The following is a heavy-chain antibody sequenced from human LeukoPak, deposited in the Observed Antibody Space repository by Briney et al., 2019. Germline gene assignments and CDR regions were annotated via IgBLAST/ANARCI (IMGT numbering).Heavy chain of an antibody. J-gene: IGHJ4*02. V-gene: IGHV3-30-3*01. CDR3: ARGRLGFGELSGY. CDR1: GFTFSSYA. D-gene: IGHD3-10*01. CDR2: ISYDGSNK. Sequence: PGGSLRLSCAASGFTFSSYAMHWVRQAPGKGLEWVAVISYDGSNKYYADSVKGRFTISRDNSKNTLYLQMNSLRAEDTAVYYCARGRLGFGELSGYWGQGTLVTVSS.